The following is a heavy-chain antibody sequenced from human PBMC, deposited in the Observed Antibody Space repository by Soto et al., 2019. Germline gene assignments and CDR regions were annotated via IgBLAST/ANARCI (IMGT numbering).Heavy chain of an antibody. CDR3: PRDASYYSLWSGYYPSRNGMDV. Sequence: GGSLRLSCAASGFTFSSYAMTWVRQAPGQGLEWVSSISRNGAGTFYADSVKGRYLISRDSYKSTLYLQMNSLRVEDTALYYCPRDASYYSLWSGYYPSRNGMDVWAQGPSVTVSS. D-gene: IGHD3-3*01. CDR2: ISRNGAGT. V-gene: IGHV3-23*01. J-gene: IGHJ6*02. CDR1: GFTFSSYA.